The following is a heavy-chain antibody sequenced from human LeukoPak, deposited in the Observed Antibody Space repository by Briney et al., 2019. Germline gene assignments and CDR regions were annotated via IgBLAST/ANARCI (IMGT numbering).Heavy chain of an antibody. J-gene: IGHJ4*02. D-gene: IGHD1-1*01. V-gene: IGHV3-64*05. CDR3: APGTSDRPFDY. Sequence: KSGGSLRLSCSASGFTFKSYAMHWVRQAPGKGLEYVSSINTNGANTYYADSVKGRFTISRDNSRNTVYVQMNSLTPEDTAVYYCAPGTSDRPFDYWGQGTLVTVSS. CDR2: INTNGANT. CDR1: GFTFKSYA.